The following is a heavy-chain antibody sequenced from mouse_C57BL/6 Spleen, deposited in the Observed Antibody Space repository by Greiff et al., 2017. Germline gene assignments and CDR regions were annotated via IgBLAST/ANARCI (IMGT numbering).Heavy chain of an antibody. J-gene: IGHJ2*01. CDR3: ARPGYPFDY. D-gene: IGHD3-2*02. CDR2: ISYDGSN. V-gene: IGHV3-6*01. CDR1: GYSITSGYY. Sequence: VQLKQSGPGLVKPSQSLSLTCSVTGYSITSGYYWNWIRQFPGNKLEWMGYISYDGSNNYNPSLKNRISITRDTSKNQCFLKLNSVTTEDTATYYCARPGYPFDYWGQGTTLTVSS.